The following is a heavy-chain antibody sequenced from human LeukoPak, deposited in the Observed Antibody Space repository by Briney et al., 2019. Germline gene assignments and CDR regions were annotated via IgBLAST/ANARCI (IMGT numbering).Heavy chain of an antibody. V-gene: IGHV3-48*02. CDR1: GFXFSSYS. J-gene: IGHJ4*02. CDR2: ISGSSSTM. Sequence: GGSLRLSCTASGFXFSSYSMIWVRQAPGKGLEWLSYISGSSSTMYYADSVKGRFTISRDNAKNSLYLQMNSLRDEDTAVYYCARDLPHFDYWGQGTLVTVSS. CDR3: ARDLPHFDY.